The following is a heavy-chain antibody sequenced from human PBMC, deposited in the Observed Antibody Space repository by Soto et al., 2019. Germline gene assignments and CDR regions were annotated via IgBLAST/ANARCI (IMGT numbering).Heavy chain of an antibody. Sequence: QVQLVESGGGVVQPGRSLRLSCAASGFTFSSYGMHWVRQAPGKGLEWVAVIWYDGSNKYYADSVKGRFTISRDNSKNTLYLPMNSLRAEDTAVYYCARVSVLASWLYFDYWGQGTLVTVSS. D-gene: IGHD2-2*01. J-gene: IGHJ4*02. CDR2: IWYDGSNK. CDR3: ARVSVLASWLYFDY. V-gene: IGHV3-33*01. CDR1: GFTFSSYG.